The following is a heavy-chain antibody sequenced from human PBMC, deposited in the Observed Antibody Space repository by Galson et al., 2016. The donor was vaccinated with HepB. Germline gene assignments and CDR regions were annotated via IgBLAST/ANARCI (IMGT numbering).Heavy chain of an antibody. Sequence: SVKVSCKASGGTFSNYAISWVRQAPGQGLEWMGGIIPIFGTVNYAQKFQGRVTIIADESTSTAYMELSSLRSEDTAMYYCARGRDWNSDTRGYFCYYMDVWGKGTTVTVSS. CDR1: GGTFSNYA. J-gene: IGHJ6*03. CDR2: IIPIFGTV. D-gene: IGHD1-7*01. V-gene: IGHV1-69*13. CDR3: ARGRDWNSDTRGYFCYYMDV.